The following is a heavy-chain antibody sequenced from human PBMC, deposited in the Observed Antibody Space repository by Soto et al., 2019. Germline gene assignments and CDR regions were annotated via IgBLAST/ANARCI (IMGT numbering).Heavy chain of an antibody. V-gene: IGHV5-51*01. J-gene: IGHJ1*01. CDR1: GYTFANPW. Sequence: GASLKISCQSSGYTFANPWIVWVRQMPGKGLEWMGIISPSEATGKYSASFQGQVSISADKSISTAYLQWTSLTASDTAIYYCSTFKYSTSVRYLQHWGQGTPVTVSS. D-gene: IGHD6-6*01. CDR3: STFKYSTSVRYLQH. CDR2: ISPSEATG.